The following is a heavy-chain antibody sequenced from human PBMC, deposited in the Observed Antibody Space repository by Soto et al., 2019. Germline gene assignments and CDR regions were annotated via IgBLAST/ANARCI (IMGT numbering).Heavy chain of an antibody. Sequence: QVQLVESGGGVVQPGRSLRLSCAASGFTFSSYAMHWVRQAPGKGLEWVAVISYDGSNKYYADSVKGRFTISRDNSKKTLYLQMNRLRAADRDVYYCARGWGGWYANRIDCWGPGPRVTVSS. CDR3: ARGWGGWYANRIDC. CDR2: ISYDGSNK. CDR1: GFTFSSYA. D-gene: IGHD6-19*01. V-gene: IGHV3-30-3*01. J-gene: IGHJ4*01.